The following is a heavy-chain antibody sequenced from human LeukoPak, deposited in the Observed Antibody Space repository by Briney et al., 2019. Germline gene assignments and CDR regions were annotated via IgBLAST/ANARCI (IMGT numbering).Heavy chain of an antibody. D-gene: IGHD6-19*01. Sequence: ASVKVSCKASGYTFTGYYMHWVRQAPGQGLEWMGRINPNSGGTNYAQKFQGRVTMTGDTSISTAYMELSRLRSDDTAVYYCARDRRYSSGTKVHYYYMDVWGKGTTVTVSS. V-gene: IGHV1-2*06. J-gene: IGHJ6*03. CDR1: GYTFTGYY. CDR3: ARDRRYSSGTKVHYYYMDV. CDR2: INPNSGGT.